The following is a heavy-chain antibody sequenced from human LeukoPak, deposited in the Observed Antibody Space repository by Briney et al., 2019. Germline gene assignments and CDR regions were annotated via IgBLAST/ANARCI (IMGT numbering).Heavy chain of an antibody. D-gene: IGHD3-22*01. CDR1: GFTFSSYA. CDR3: AKDGTSSGYFQRYDY. Sequence: PGGSLRLSCAASGFTFSSYAMSWVRQAPGKGLEWVSSLSGSGGNTYYADSVKGRFTISRDNSKSTLYLQMNSLRAEDTAVYYCAKDGTSSGYFQRYDYWGQGTLVTVSS. CDR2: LSGSGGNT. J-gene: IGHJ4*02. V-gene: IGHV3-23*01.